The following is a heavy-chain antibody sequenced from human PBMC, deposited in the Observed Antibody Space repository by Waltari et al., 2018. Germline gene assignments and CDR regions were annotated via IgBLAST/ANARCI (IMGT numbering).Heavy chain of an antibody. CDR2: SYVGDPET. D-gene: IGHD3-16*01. Sequence: EVQLVQSGAEVKKPGESLKISCRGSGYRFTSYWIGWVRQMPGTGLEWMGISYVGDPETRYSPSFQGQVTISADKSISTAYLQWSRLKTSDTATYYCAIQPPQGQLGSYFYSGMDVWGQGTTVTVSS. V-gene: IGHV5-51*01. J-gene: IGHJ6*02. CDR3: AIQPPQGQLGSYFYSGMDV. CDR1: GYRFTSYW.